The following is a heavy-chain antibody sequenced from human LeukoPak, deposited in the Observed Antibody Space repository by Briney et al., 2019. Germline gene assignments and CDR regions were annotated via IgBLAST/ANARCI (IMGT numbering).Heavy chain of an antibody. CDR3: ARPVGQMRFDP. CDR1: GDSLSIYY. CDR2: IFHTGST. V-gene: IGHV4-59*08. D-gene: IGHD1-26*01. J-gene: IGHJ5*02. Sequence: SETLSLTCIVSGDSLSIYYWSWIRQPPGKGLEWIGYIFHTGSTNCNPSLKSPATISVDTSKNQFSLRLTSVTAADTAVYYCARPVGQMRFDPWGQGALVTVSS.